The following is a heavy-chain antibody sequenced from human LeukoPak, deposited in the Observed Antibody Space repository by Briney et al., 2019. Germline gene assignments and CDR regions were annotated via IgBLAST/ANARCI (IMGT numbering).Heavy chain of an antibody. D-gene: IGHD2-21*02. Sequence: GGSLRLSCSASGFTFNNYAMHWVRQAPGKGLECVSLISSNGGNIYYADSVKGRFTISRDNSKNTLYLQMSSLRVEDTAVYYCAVTPRAFDIWGQGTMVTVSS. J-gene: IGHJ3*02. CDR1: GFTFNNYA. CDR3: AVTPRAFDI. V-gene: IGHV3-64D*09. CDR2: ISSNGGNI.